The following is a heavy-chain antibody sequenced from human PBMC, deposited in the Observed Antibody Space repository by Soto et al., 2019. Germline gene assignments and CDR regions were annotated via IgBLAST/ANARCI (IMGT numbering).Heavy chain of an antibody. V-gene: IGHV4-34*01. CDR1: VGSFSGYY. Sequence: SETLSLTCAVYVGSFSGYYWSWIRQPPGKGLEWIGEINHSGSTNYNPSLKSRVTISVDTSKNQFSLKLSSVTAADTAVYYCARFLSGSGFGYWGQGTLVTVSS. CDR2: INHSGST. CDR3: ARFLSGSGFGY. J-gene: IGHJ4*02. D-gene: IGHD6-19*01.